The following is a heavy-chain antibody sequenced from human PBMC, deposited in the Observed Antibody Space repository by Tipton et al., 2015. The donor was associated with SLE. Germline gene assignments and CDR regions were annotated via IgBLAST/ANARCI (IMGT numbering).Heavy chain of an antibody. CDR2: IYSSGST. CDR3: AREGLWSGYSDY. J-gene: IGHJ4*02. Sequence: TLSLTCTVSGGSISSGSYYWSWIRQPAGKGLEWIGYIYSSGSTNYNPSLKSRVTTSVDTSKNQFSLKLSSVTAADTAVYYCAREGLWSGYSDYWGQGTLVTVSS. CDR1: GGSISSGSYY. V-gene: IGHV4-61*09. D-gene: IGHD3-3*01.